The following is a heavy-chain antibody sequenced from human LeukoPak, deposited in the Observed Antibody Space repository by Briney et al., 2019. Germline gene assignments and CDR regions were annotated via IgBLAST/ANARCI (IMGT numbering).Heavy chain of an antibody. V-gene: IGHV4-59*01. Sequence: SETLSLTCTVSGGFISSYYWSWIRQPPGKGLEWIGYIYYSGSTNYIPSLKSQVTISVDTSKNQFSLKLSSVTAADTAVYYCARGRIGAIFGVDETPAYFDYWGQGTLVTVSS. J-gene: IGHJ4*02. CDR3: ARGRIGAIFGVDETPAYFDY. D-gene: IGHD3-3*01. CDR1: GGFISSYY. CDR2: IYYSGST.